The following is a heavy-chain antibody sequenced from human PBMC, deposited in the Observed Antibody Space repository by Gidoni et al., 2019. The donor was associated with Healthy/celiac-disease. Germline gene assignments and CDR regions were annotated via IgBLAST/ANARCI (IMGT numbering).Heavy chain of an antibody. V-gene: IGHV1-69*06. Sequence: QVQLVQSGAEVKKPGSSAKVSCKASGGTFSSYAISWVRQAPGQGLEWMGGIIPIFGTANYAQKFQGRVTITADKSTSTAYMELSSLRSEDTAVYYCATTFRYNWNWEGFGYYYGMDVWGQGTTVTVSS. CDR1: GGTFSSYA. D-gene: IGHD1-7*01. J-gene: IGHJ6*02. CDR2: IIPIFGTA. CDR3: ATTFRYNWNWEGFGYYYGMDV.